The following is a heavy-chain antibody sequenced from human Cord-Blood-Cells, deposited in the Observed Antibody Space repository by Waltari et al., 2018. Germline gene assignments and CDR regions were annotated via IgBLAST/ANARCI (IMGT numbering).Heavy chain of an antibody. CDR2: ISAYNCNT. CDR3: ARSRGYCSSTSCASLGY. J-gene: IGHJ4*02. V-gene: IGHV1-18*01. CDR1: GYTFTSCG. D-gene: IGHD2-2*03. Sequence: QVQLVQSGAEVKKPGASVKVSCKASGYTFTSCGISLVRQAPGKGLEWMGWISAYNCNTNYAQKLQGRVTMTTDTSTSTAYMELRSLRSDDTAVYYCARSRGYCSSTSCASLGYWGQGTLVTVSS.